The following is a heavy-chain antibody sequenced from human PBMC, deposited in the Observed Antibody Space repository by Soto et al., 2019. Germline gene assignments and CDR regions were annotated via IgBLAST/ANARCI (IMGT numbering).Heavy chain of an antibody. CDR2: IWYDGSNT. D-gene: IGHD6-19*01. CDR3: ARDEAVAGSFDY. Sequence: GGSLRLSCAASGFTFSSYGMHWVRQAPGKGLEWVAVIWYDGSNTYYADSVKGRFTISRDNSKNTLYLQMNSLRAEDTAVYYCARDEAVAGSFDYWGQGTLVTVSS. J-gene: IGHJ4*02. V-gene: IGHV3-33*01. CDR1: GFTFSSYG.